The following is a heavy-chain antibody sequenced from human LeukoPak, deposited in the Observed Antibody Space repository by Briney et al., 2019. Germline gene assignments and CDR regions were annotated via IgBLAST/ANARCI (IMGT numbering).Heavy chain of an antibody. J-gene: IGHJ4*02. CDR3: ARDRGFGAPDY. V-gene: IGHV3-33*01. CDR1: GFTFSSYG. D-gene: IGHD3-10*01. CDR2: IWYDGSNK. Sequence: GGSLRLSCAASGFTFSSYGMHWVRQAPGKGLEWVAVIWYDGSNKYYADSVKGRFTFSRDNSKNTLYLQMNSLRAEDTAVYYCARDRGFGAPDYWGQGTLVTVSS.